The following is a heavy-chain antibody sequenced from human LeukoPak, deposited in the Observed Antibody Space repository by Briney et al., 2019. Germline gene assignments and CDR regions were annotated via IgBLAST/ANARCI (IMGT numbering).Heavy chain of an antibody. D-gene: IGHD6-13*01. CDR1: GFTFSSYG. J-gene: IGHJ4*02. V-gene: IGHV3-30*18. CDR2: ISYDGSNK. CDR3: AKDKAAAGIDY. Sequence: PGRSLRLSCAASGFTFSSYGMHWVRQAPGKGLEWVAVISYDGSNKYYADSVKGRFTISRDNSENTLYLQMNSLRAEDTAVYYCAKDKAAAGIDYWGQGTLVTVSS.